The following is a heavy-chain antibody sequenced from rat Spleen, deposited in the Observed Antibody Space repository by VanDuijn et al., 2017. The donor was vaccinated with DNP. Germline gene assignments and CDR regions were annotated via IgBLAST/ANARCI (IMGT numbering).Heavy chain of an antibody. CDR3: ARWNSGHFDY. CDR2: ITYDGRAT. Sequence: EVQLVESGGGFVQPGRSMKLSCAASGFTFSHYYMAWVRQAPTKGLEWVATITYDGRATYYRDSVKGRFTISRDNAKNTLYLQMNSLRSEDMATYYCARWNSGHFDYWGQGVMVPVSS. D-gene: IGHD4-3*01. V-gene: IGHV5-22*01. CDR1: GFTFSHYY. J-gene: IGHJ2*01.